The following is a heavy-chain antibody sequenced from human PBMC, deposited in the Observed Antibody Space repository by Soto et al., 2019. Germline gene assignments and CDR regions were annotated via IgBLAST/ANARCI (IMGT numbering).Heavy chain of an antibody. J-gene: IGHJ5*02. Sequence: QERLVESGGGVVQPGRSLRLSCAASGFSFSYYGMFWVRQAPGKGLEWVAAIWYDGSTKNYVDSVKGRFTISRDNSKNTLYLQMNSLTAEDTAVYFCARDRGYSYAYAFDPWGQGTLVTVSS. V-gene: IGHV3-33*01. CDR2: IWYDGSTK. D-gene: IGHD5-18*01. CDR1: GFSFSYYG. CDR3: ARDRGYSYAYAFDP.